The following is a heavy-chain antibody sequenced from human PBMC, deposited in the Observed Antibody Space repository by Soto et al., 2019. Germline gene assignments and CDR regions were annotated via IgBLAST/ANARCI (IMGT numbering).Heavy chain of an antibody. V-gene: IGHV4-4*02. CDR1: GGSISSSNW. CDR3: ARVSGSYYYGMDV. J-gene: IGHJ6*02. D-gene: IGHD1-26*01. CDR2: IYHSGGT. Sequence: SETLSLTCAVSGGSISSSNWWSWVRQPPGKGLEWIGEIYHSGGTNYNPSLKSRVTISVDKSKNQFSLKLSSVTAADTAVYYCARVSGSYYYGMDVWGQGTTVT.